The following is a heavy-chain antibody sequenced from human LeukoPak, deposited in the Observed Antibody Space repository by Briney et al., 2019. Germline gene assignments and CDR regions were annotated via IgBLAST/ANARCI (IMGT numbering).Heavy chain of an antibody. CDR1: GYTFTSYA. D-gene: IGHD5-12*01. J-gene: IGHJ4*02. CDR3: ARARQGKVATISRGYYFDY. Sequence: ASVKVSCKASGYTFTSYAMNWVRQAPGQGLEWMGWINTNTGNPTYAQGFTGRFVFSLDTSVSTAYPQISSLKAEDTAVYYCARARQGKVATISRGYYFDYWGQGTLVTVSS. CDR2: INTNTGNP. V-gene: IGHV7-4-1*02.